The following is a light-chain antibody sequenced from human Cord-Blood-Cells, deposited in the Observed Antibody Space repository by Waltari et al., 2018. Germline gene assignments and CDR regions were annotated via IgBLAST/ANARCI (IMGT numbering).Light chain of an antibody. J-gene: IGLJ2*01. CDR2: GKN. CDR1: SLRSYY. CDR3: NSRDSSGNHVV. Sequence: SSELTQDPAVSVALGQTVRITCQGDSLRSYYASWYQQKPGQAPVLVIYGKNNRPPGIPDRFSGSSSGNTASLTITGAQAEDEADYYRNSRDSSGNHVVFGGGTKLTVL. V-gene: IGLV3-19*01.